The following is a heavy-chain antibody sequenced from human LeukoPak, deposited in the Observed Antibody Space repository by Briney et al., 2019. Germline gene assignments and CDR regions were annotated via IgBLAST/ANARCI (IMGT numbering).Heavy chain of an antibody. Sequence: GGSLRLSCAASGFTFRSHGMHWVRQAPGKGLEWVALIWCDGSNKYYTDSVKGRFTISRDNSKNTLYLQMNSLRAEDTAVYYCAGDRATSYFDYWGQGALVTISP. CDR1: GFTFRSHG. CDR3: AGDRATSYFDY. J-gene: IGHJ4*02. CDR2: IWCDGSNK. V-gene: IGHV3-33*01. D-gene: IGHD1-26*01.